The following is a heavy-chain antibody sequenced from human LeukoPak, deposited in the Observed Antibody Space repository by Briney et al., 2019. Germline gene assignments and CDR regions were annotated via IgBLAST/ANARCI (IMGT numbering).Heavy chain of an antibody. Sequence: GASVKVSCKASGYTFTSYGISWVRQAPGQGLEWMGWISAYNGNTNYAQKLQGRVTMTTDTSTSTAYMELRSLRSDDTAVYYCAREHCSSTSCYTVRPYYYYGMDVWGQGTTVTVSS. J-gene: IGHJ6*02. D-gene: IGHD2-2*01. CDR3: AREHCSSTSCYTVRPYYYYGMDV. V-gene: IGHV1-18*01. CDR1: GYTFTSYG. CDR2: ISAYNGNT.